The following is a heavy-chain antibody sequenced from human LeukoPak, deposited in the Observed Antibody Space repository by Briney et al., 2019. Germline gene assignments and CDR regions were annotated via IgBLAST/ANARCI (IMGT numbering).Heavy chain of an antibody. V-gene: IGHV1-18*01. Sequence: GASVKVSCKASGYTFTSYGISWVRQAPGQGLEWMGWISAYNGNTNYAQKLQGRVTMTTGTSTSTAYMELRSLRSDDTAVYYCARPTGGSYQKDAFDIWGQGTMVTVSS. CDR2: ISAYNGNT. D-gene: IGHD1-26*01. CDR3: ARPTGGSYQKDAFDI. J-gene: IGHJ3*02. CDR1: GYTFTSYG.